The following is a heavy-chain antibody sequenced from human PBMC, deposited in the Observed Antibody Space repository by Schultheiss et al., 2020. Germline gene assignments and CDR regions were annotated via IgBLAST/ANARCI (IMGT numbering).Heavy chain of an antibody. J-gene: IGHJ4*02. CDR2: INHNGNT. CDR3: ARGRKYYFDY. Sequence: SETLSLTCAVYGGSFSGYYWSWIRQPPGKGLEWIGEINHNGNTNSNPSLKSRVTISVDTSKNQFSLKLSSVTAADTAVYYCARGRKYYFDYWGQGTLVTVSS. D-gene: IGHD3-16*01. V-gene: IGHV4-34*01. CDR1: GGSFSGYY.